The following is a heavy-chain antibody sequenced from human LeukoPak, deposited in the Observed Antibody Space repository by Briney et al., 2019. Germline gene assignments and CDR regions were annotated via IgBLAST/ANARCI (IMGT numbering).Heavy chain of an antibody. V-gene: IGHV3-23*01. Sequence: GGSLRLSCAVSGFTINNYAMSWVRQAPGKGLEWVSATSASGASTYYADSVKGRFTISRDISKNTLYLQMNSLRDEDTALYYCAKAGAYSSSSYDYWGQGALVTVS. D-gene: IGHD6-6*01. CDR1: GFTINNYA. J-gene: IGHJ4*02. CDR2: TSASGAST. CDR3: AKAGAYSSSSYDY.